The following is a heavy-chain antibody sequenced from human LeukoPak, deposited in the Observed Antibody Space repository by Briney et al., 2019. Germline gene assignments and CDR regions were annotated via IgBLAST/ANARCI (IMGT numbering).Heavy chain of an antibody. CDR3: ARVLRFSEWFIIDY. Sequence: SETLSLTCTVSGGSISSGDYYWSWIRQPPGKGLEWIGYIYYSGSTYYNPSLKSRVTISVDTSRNQFSLKLSSVTAADTAVYYCARVLRFSEWFIIDYWGQGTLVTVSS. V-gene: IGHV4-30-4*01. J-gene: IGHJ4*02. D-gene: IGHD3-3*01. CDR2: IYYSGST. CDR1: GGSISSGDYY.